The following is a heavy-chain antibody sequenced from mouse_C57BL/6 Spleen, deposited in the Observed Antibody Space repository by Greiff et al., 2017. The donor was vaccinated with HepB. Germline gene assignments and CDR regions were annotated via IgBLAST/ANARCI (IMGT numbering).Heavy chain of an antibody. Sequence: SGPVLVKPGASVKMSCKASGYTFTDYYMNWVKQSHGKSLEWIGVINPYNGGTSYNQKFKGKATLTVDKSSSTAYMELNSLTSEDSAVYYCARRDRSYFDYWGQGTTLTVSS. CDR1: GYTFTDYY. CDR2: INPYNGGT. CDR3: ARRDRSYFDY. V-gene: IGHV1-19*01. D-gene: IGHD3-3*01. J-gene: IGHJ2*01.